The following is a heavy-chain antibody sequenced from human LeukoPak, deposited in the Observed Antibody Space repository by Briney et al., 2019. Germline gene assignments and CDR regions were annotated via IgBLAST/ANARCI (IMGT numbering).Heavy chain of an antibody. Sequence: GESLKISCKASGYSFTSYWIGWVRQMPGKGLEWMGIIYPGDSDTRYSPSFQGQVTISADKSISTAYLQWSSLKASDTAVYYCARSYCSGGSCPGAFDIWGQGTMVTVSS. D-gene: IGHD2-15*01. V-gene: IGHV5-51*01. CDR1: GYSFTSYW. CDR3: ARSYCSGGSCPGAFDI. J-gene: IGHJ3*02. CDR2: IYPGDSDT.